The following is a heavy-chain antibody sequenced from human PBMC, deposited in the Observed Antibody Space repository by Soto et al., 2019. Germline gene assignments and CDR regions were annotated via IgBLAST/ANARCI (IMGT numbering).Heavy chain of an antibody. J-gene: IGHJ4*02. CDR2: IKRDGSEK. V-gene: IGHV3-7*01. CDR1: GFTLSSYW. D-gene: IGHD2-15*01. CDR3: ARDSSVGIGYGYYFDY. Sequence: EVQLVESGGCLVQLGGSLRLSCATSGFTLSSYWMSWVRQAPGKGLEWVANIKRDGSEKYYVDSVQGRFTISRDNAKNSLYLQMTRLRAEDMAVYYFARDSSVGIGYGYYFDYWGQGTLVTVSP.